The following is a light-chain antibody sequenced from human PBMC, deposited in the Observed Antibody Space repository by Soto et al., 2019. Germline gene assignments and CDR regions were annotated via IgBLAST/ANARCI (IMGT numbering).Light chain of an antibody. Sequence: DIQMTQSPSSLSASVGDRVTITCRASQSISSYFNWYQQKPGKAPKLLIYAASSLQSGVPSRFSGSGSGTDFTLTISSLQPEDFATYYCPQSYSTPRTFGQGTKVEIK. J-gene: IGKJ1*01. V-gene: IGKV1-39*01. CDR3: PQSYSTPRT. CDR1: QSISSY. CDR2: AAS.